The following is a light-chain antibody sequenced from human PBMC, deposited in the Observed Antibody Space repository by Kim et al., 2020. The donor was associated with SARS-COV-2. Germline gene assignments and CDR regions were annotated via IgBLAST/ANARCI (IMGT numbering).Light chain of an antibody. V-gene: IGLV3-19*01. CDR3: NSRNSSGNHLEV. CDR1: SLRSYN. Sequence: LGKKVGITYQGDSLRSYNASWDQHKPRQAPRLVIYGKNTRPSGIPDRFSGSSAGNTASLTITGAQAEDEADYYCNSRNSSGNHLEVFGGGTQLTVL. CDR2: GKN. J-gene: IGLJ2*01.